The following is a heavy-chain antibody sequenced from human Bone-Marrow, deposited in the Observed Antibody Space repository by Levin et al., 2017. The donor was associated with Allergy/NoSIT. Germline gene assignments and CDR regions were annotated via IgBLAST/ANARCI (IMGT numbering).Heavy chain of an antibody. Sequence: GESLKISCQASGYTFTSYYMHWVRQAPGQGLEWMGIINPSGGSTSYAQKFQGRVTMTRDTSTSTVYMELSSLRSEDTAVYYCARETRRTVTFDYWGQGTLVTVSS. CDR3: ARETRRTVTFDY. D-gene: IGHD4-17*01. CDR1: GYTFTSYY. CDR2: INPSGGST. J-gene: IGHJ4*02. V-gene: IGHV1-46*01.